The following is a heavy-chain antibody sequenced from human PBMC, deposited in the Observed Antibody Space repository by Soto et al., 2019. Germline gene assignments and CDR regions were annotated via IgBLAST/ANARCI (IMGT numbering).Heavy chain of an antibody. CDR3: ARDRGIAARRGGMDV. J-gene: IGHJ6*02. V-gene: IGHV3-23*01. CDR1: GFTFSSYA. Sequence: EVQLLESGGGLVQPGGSLRLSCAASGFTFSSYAMSWVRQAPGKGLEWVSAISGSGGSTYYADSVKGRFTISRDNAKNSLYLQMNSLRAEDTAVYYCARDRGIAARRGGMDVWGQGTTVTVSS. CDR2: ISGSGGST. D-gene: IGHD6-6*01.